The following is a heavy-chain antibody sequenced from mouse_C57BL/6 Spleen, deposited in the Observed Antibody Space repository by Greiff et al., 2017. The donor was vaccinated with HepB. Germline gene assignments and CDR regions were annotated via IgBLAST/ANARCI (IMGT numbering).Heavy chain of an antibody. CDR3: TRGGSSLDY. V-gene: IGHV1-15*01. CDR2: IDPETGGT. Sequence: QVQLKESGAELVRPGDSVTLSCKASGYTFTDYEMHWVKQTPVHGLEWIGAIDPETGGTAYNQKFKGKAILTADKSSSTAYMELRSLTSEDSAVYYCTRGGSSLDYWGQGTTLTVSS. J-gene: IGHJ2*01. CDR1: GYTFTDYE. D-gene: IGHD1-1*01.